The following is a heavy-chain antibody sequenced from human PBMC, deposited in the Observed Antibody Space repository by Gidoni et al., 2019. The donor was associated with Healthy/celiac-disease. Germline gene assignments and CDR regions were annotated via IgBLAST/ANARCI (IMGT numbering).Heavy chain of an antibody. J-gene: IGHJ3*02. Sequence: EVQLVESGGGLEKPGGSFRSSCAASGFTFRNVWLTGVRQAPGKGLEWVGRMKSKTGGGTTDYAAPVKGKFTISRDNSKNTLYLQMNSLKTEDAAVYYCTTDHTVVTYGDDAFDIWGQGTMVTVSS. D-gene: IGHD2-15*01. CDR3: TTDHTVVTYGDDAFDI. CDR2: MKSKTGGGTT. CDR1: GFTFRNVW. V-gene: IGHV3-15*07.